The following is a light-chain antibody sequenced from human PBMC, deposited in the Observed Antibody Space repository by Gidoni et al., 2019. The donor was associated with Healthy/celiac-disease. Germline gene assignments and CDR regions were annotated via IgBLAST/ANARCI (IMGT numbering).Light chain of an antibody. Sequence: DIQMTQSPSSLSASVGDRVTITCRASQSISSYLNWYQQKPGKAPKLLIYAAPSLQSGVPSRFSGSGSGTDFTLTISRQQPEDFATYYCQQSYSTLTFGGGTKVEIK. V-gene: IGKV1-39*01. CDR1: QSISSY. J-gene: IGKJ4*01. CDR3: QQSYSTLT. CDR2: AAP.